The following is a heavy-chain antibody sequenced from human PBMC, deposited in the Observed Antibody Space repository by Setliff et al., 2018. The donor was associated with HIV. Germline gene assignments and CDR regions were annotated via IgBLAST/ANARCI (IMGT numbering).Heavy chain of an antibody. CDR3: TRDNSNWFDP. Sequence: GGSLRLSCTASGFTFGNYAMSWVRQAPGKGLEWVGFIRSKAYGGTTEYAASVKGRFTISRDDSKSIAYLQIKSLKTEDTAVYYCTRDNSNWFDPWGQGTLVTVSS. CDR1: GFTFGNYA. J-gene: IGHJ5*02. CDR2: IRSKAYGGTT. V-gene: IGHV3-49*04.